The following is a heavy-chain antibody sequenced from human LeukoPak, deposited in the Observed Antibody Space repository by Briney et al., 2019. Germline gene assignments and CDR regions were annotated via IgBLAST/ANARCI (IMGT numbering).Heavy chain of an antibody. CDR1: GFTFSNFG. CDR3: AKDGEDGYNLEAY. D-gene: IGHD5-24*01. CDR2: ISSDGSNK. V-gene: IGHV3-30*18. Sequence: GGSLRLSCAASGFTFSNFGMHWVRQAPGKGLEWVAVISSDGSNKYCADSVKGRFTISRDNSKNTLYLQMNSLRAEDTAVYYCAKDGEDGYNLEAYWGQGTLVTVSS. J-gene: IGHJ4*02.